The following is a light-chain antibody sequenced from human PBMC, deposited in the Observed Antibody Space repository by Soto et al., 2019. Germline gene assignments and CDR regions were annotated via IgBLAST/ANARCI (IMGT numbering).Light chain of an antibody. J-gene: IGLJ1*01. CDR2: EGS. CDR1: SSDVGSYNL. CDR3: CSYAGSSTYV. V-gene: IGLV2-23*01. Sequence: QSVQTRPASVSGSPGQSITISCTGTSSDVGSYNLVSWYQQHPGKAPKLMIYEGSKRPSGVSNRFSGSKSGNTASLTISGLQAEDEADYYCCSYAGSSTYVFGTGTKVTVL.